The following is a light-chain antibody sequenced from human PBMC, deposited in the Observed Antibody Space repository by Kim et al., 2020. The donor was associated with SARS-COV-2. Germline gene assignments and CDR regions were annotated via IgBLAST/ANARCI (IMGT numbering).Light chain of an antibody. V-gene: IGKV1-5*03. CDR2: KAS. CDR1: QSISSW. Sequence: ASVGDRVTITCRASQSISSWLAWYQQKPGNAPKLLIYKASFLQSGVPSRFSGSGSGTEFTLTISGLQPDDFATYYCQRYNSYSITFGQGTRLEIK. CDR3: QRYNSYSIT. J-gene: IGKJ5*01.